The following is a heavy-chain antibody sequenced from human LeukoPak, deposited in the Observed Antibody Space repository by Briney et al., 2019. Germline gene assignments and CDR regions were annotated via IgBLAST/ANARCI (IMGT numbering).Heavy chain of an antibody. J-gene: IGHJ6*03. V-gene: IGHV1-69*05. D-gene: IGHD1-26*01. Sequence: ASVKVSCKASGGTFSSYAISWVRQAPGQGLEWMGWIIPIFGTANYAQKFQGRVTITTDESTSTAYMELSSLRSEDTAVYYCARGMGAPYYYYYYMDVWGKGTTVTVSS. CDR2: IIPIFGTA. CDR3: ARGMGAPYYYYYYMDV. CDR1: GGTFSSYA.